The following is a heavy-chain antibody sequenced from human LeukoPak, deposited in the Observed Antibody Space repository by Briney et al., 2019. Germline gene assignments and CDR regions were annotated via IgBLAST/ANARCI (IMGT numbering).Heavy chain of an antibody. V-gene: IGHV4-39*07. J-gene: IGHJ4*02. CDR1: GDSITSGSYY. CDR2: IYYSGNT. Sequence: SETLSLTCTVSGDSITSGSYYWGWICQPPGRGLEWIGSIYYSGNTYYNPSFKSRVTISVDTSNNEFSLRLTSVTAADTAVYYCARAPGTVAIDYWGQGTLVTVSS. D-gene: IGHD5-12*01. CDR3: ARAPGTVAIDY.